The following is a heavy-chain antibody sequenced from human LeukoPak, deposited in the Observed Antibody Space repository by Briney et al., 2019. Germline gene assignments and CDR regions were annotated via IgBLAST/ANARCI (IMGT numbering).Heavy chain of an antibody. CDR1: GYTFTSYG. D-gene: IGHD1-26*01. J-gene: IGHJ3*02. CDR3: ARDYSGSYGSHDAFDI. V-gene: IGHV1-18*01. CDR2: ISAYNGNT. Sequence: ASVKVSCKASGYTFTSYGISWVRQAPGQGLEWMGWISAYNGNTNYAQKLQGRVTMTTDTSTRTAYMELRSLRSDDTAVYYCARDYSGSYGSHDAFDIWGQGTMVTVSS.